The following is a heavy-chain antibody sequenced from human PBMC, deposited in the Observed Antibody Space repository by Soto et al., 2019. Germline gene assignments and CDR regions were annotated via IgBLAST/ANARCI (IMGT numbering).Heavy chain of an antibody. CDR1: GGSISSSSYY. D-gene: IGHD3-10*01. J-gene: IGHJ6*02. CDR3: ARHEGYYYGSGSPNYGMEV. CDR2: IYYSGST. Sequence: SETLSLTCTVSGGSISSSSYYWGWIRQPPGKGLEWIGSIYYSGSTYYNPSLKSRVTISVDTSKNQFSLKLSSVTAADTAVYYCARHEGYYYGSGSPNYGMEVWGQGTTVTVSS. V-gene: IGHV4-39*01.